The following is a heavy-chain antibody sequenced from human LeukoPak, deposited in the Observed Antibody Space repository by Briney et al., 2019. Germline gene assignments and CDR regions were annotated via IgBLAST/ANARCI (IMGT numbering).Heavy chain of an antibody. CDR3: ARDARRMNTAMVTETHAG. Sequence: SETLSLTCAVYGGSFSGYYWSWIRQPPGKGLEWIGEINHSGSTNYNPSLKSRVTISVDTSKNQFSLKLSSVTAADTAVYYCARDARRMNTAMVTETHAGWGQGTLVTVSS. D-gene: IGHD5-18*01. CDR1: GGSFSGYY. J-gene: IGHJ4*02. V-gene: IGHV4-34*01. CDR2: INHSGST.